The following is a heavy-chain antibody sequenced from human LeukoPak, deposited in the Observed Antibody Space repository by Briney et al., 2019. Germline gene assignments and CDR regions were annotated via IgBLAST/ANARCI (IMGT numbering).Heavy chain of an antibody. D-gene: IGHD1-1*01. CDR1: GFTFNNYA. CDR3: SKDPVQHGNGLYWFDP. CDR2: ISASGAKT. J-gene: IGHJ5*02. Sequence: GGSLRLSCAASGFTFNNYAVSWVRKAPGKGLDWVSGISASGAKTYYADSVQGRFTISRDNSRNTLYLQMTSLRVEDTAVYYCSKDPVQHGNGLYWFDPWCQRTVVTVSS. V-gene: IGHV3-23*01.